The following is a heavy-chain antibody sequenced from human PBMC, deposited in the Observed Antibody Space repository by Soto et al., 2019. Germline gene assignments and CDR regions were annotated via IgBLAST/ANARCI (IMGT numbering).Heavy chain of an antibody. D-gene: IGHD2-15*01. J-gene: IGHJ4*02. Sequence: QVQLQESGPGLVKPSGTLSLTCAVSGGSISSSNWWSWGRQPPGKGLEWIGEIYHSGSTNYNPSLKSRVTISVDKSKNQFSLKLSSVTAADTAVYYCARAPPEGYCSGGSCRQIDYCGQGTLVTVSS. V-gene: IGHV4-4*02. CDR1: GGSISSSNW. CDR2: IYHSGST. CDR3: ARAPPEGYCSGGSCRQIDY.